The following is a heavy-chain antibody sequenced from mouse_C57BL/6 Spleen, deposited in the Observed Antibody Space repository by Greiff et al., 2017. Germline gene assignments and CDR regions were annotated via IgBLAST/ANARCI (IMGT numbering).Heavy chain of an antibody. CDR3: ARSGYYGSSYVEAY. D-gene: IGHD1-1*01. CDR1: GYTFTDYA. CDR2: ISTYYGDA. J-gene: IGHJ3*01. V-gene: IGHV1-67*01. Sequence: VQLQQSGPELVRPGVSVKISCKGSGYTFTDYAMNWVKQSHAKSLEWIGVISTYYGDASYNQKFKDKATMTVDKSSSTAYMELARRTSEDSAVYYLARSGYYGSSYVEAYWGQGTLVTVSA.